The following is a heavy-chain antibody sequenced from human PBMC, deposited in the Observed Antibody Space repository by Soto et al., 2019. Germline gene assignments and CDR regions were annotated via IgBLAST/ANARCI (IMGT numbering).Heavy chain of an antibody. CDR2: IDHSGYT. V-gene: IGHV4-34*01. J-gene: IGHJ4*02. Sequence: PSETLSLTCAVYGGSFSGYYWNWIRQPPGKGLEWIGEIDHSGYTNYNPSLKSRVTISIDVSKNQFSLSLRSLTAADTAVYYCARSREFDYWSQGTLVTVSS. CDR1: GGSFSGYY. CDR3: ARSREFDY.